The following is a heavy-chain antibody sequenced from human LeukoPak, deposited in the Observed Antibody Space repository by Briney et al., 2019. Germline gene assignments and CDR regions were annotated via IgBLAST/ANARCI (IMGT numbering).Heavy chain of an antibody. CDR1: GFASSNYG. J-gene: IGHJ3*01. CDR2: ISRSGSII. V-gene: IGHV3-48*03. D-gene: IGHD2-21*01. Sequence: GGSPRLSCAASGFASSNYGMNWVRQAPGKGLEWVSYISRSGSIIYYADSVKGRFIMSRDNAKRSVYLQMNSLRAEDTALYYCARDLVVGSAPGAFDLWGQGTMVTVSS. CDR3: ARDLVVGSAPGAFDL.